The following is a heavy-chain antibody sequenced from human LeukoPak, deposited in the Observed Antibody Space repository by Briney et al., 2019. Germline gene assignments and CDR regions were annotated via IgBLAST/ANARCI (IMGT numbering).Heavy chain of an antibody. CDR3: AKALFGSGWYDD. D-gene: IGHD6-19*01. CDR2: ISDSGRNT. Sequence: GGSLRLSCAASGFAFSNYWLHWVRQVPGKGLQWVSVISDSGRNTYYVDSVKGRFTISRDNSKNLLFLQMNSLRVEDTAVYYCAKALFGSGWYDDWGQGTLVTVSS. V-gene: IGHV3-23*01. CDR1: GFAFSNYW. J-gene: IGHJ5*02.